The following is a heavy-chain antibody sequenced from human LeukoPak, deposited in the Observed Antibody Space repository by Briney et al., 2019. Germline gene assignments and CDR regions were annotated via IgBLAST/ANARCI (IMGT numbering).Heavy chain of an antibody. CDR1: GFTFRSSA. D-gene: IGHD2-21*02. Sequence: GGSLRLSSAPPGFTFRSSAMSWVPPAPGKGLGWVSAISGSGGSTYYADSVNGRFTNSRDNSKNTLYLQMNSLSAEDTAVYYCANLVVTAIRYWGQGTLVTVSS. CDR3: ANLVVTAIRY. J-gene: IGHJ4*02. CDR2: ISGSGGST. V-gene: IGHV3-23*01.